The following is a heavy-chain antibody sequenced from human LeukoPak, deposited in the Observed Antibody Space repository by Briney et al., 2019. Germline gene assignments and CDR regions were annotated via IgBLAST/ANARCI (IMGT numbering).Heavy chain of an antibody. D-gene: IGHD5-18*01. CDR2: ISSSSKYI. V-gene: IGHV3-21*01. CDR1: GFTFSSYS. J-gene: IGHJ4*02. CDR3: ARVGGYSYDLDY. Sequence: GGSLRLSCAASGFTFSSYSMNWVRQAPGKGLEGVSSISSSSKYIYYADSVKGRFTISRDNAKNALYLQMNRLRAEDTAVYYCARVGGYSYDLDYWGQGTLVTVSA.